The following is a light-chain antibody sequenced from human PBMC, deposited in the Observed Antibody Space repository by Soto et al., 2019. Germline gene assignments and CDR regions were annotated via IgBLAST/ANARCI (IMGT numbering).Light chain of an antibody. CDR3: SSFTGTTTVV. CDR1: SSDIGDFDY. V-gene: IGLV2-14*01. Sequence: QPVLTQPASVSGSPGQSITISCTGTSSDIGDFDYVSWYQQHPTTAPKLMIFEVSHRPSGVSNRFSGSKSGSTASLTISGLQAEDEADYYCSSFTGTTTVVFGGGTKVTVL. CDR2: EVS. J-gene: IGLJ2*01.